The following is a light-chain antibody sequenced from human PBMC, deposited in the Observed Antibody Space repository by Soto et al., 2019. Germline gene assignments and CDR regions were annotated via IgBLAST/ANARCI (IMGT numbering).Light chain of an antibody. CDR1: SSNIGAGYD. CDR3: QSYDSSLSGSEV. Sequence: QSALTQPPSVSVGPGQRVTISCTGSSSNIGAGYDVHWYQQLPGTAPKLLIYGNSNRPSGVPDRFSGSKPGTSASLAITGLQAEDEADYYCQSYDSSLSGSEVFGTGTKVTVL. V-gene: IGLV1-40*01. CDR2: GNS. J-gene: IGLJ1*01.